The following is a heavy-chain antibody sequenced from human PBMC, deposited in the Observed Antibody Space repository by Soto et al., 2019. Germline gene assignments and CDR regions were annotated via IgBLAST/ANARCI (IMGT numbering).Heavy chain of an antibody. J-gene: IGHJ4*02. D-gene: IGHD6-13*01. CDR1: GSTFSSYS. Sequence: PGGSLRLSCAASGSTFSSYSMNWVRQAPGKGLEWASSISSSSSYIYYADSVKGRFTVSGDNAKNSLYLKMNSQRAEDTAVYYCARDPGLGARDEVNRSSGYPPNWGQGTLVTVSS. CDR2: ISSSSSYI. V-gene: IGHV3-21*01. CDR3: ARDPGLGARDEVNRSSGYPPN.